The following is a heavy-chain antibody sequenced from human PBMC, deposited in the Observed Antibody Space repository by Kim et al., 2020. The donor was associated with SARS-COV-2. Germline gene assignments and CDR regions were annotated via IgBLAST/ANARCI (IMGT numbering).Heavy chain of an antibody. Sequence: GGSLRLSCAASGFTFSSYGMHWVRQAPGKGLEWVAVIWYDGSNKYYADSVKGRFTISRDNSKNTLYLQMNSLRAEDTAVYYCAKDLRGYSYGYGWDYYYGRDGWGQGNTVTVSS. CDR3: AKDLRGYSYGYGWDYYYGRDG. D-gene: IGHD5-18*01. CDR2: IWYDGSNK. J-gene: IGHJ6*02. CDR1: GFTFSSYG. V-gene: IGHV3-33*06.